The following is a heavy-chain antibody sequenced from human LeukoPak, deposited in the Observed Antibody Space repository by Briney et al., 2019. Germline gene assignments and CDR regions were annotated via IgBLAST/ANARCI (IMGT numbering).Heavy chain of an antibody. CDR3: ARNYGSGSYYTPYYFDY. J-gene: IGHJ4*02. CDR2: MNPNSGNT. V-gene: IGHV1-8*01. Sequence: GASVKVSCKASGYTFTSYDINWVRQATGQGLEWMGWMNPNSGNTGYAQKFQGRVTMTRNTSISTAYMELSSLRSEDTAVYYCARNYGSGSYYTPYYFDYWGQGTLVTVSS. CDR1: GYTFTSYD. D-gene: IGHD3-10*01.